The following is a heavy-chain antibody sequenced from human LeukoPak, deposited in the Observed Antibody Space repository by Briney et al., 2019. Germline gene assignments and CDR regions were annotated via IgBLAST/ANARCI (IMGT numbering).Heavy chain of an antibody. CDR2: ISAYNGNT. J-gene: IGHJ4*02. CDR1: GYTFTSYG. V-gene: IGHV1-18*04. CDR3: ARDRVYCSGGSCYPYYFDY. D-gene: IGHD2-15*01. Sequence: GASVKVSCKASGYTFTSYGISWVGQAPGQGLEWMGWISAYNGNTNYAQKLQGRVTMTTDTSTSTAYMELRSLRSDDTAVYYCARDRVYCSGGSCYPYYFDYWGQGTLVTVSS.